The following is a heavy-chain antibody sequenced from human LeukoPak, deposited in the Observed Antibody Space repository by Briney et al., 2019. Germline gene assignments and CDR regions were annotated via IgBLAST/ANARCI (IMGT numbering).Heavy chain of an antibody. J-gene: IGHJ4*02. CDR3: AKAPASIVGATGAFDY. CDR2: ISWNGGSI. V-gene: IGHV3-9*01. D-gene: IGHD1-26*01. CDR1: GFTFDDYA. Sequence: GGSLRLSCAASGFTFDDYAMHWVRQAPGKGLEWVSGISWNGGSIGYADSVKGRFTISRDNAKNSLYLQMNSLRAEDTALYYCAKAPASIVGATGAFDYWGQGTLVTVSS.